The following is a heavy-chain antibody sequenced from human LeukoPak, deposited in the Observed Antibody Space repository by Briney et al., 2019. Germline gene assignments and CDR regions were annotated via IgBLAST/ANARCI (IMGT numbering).Heavy chain of an antibody. V-gene: IGHV3-74*01. CDR3: ARGSSVVALD. CDR1: GFTLSSYW. Sequence: PGGSLRLSCAASGFTLSSYWMHWVRQVPGKGLVWVSSITGEGSSTSYADSVKGRFTISRDNAKNTLYLQMNSLRAEDTAVYYCARGSSVVALDWGQGTLVTVSS. J-gene: IGHJ4*02. CDR2: ITGEGSST. D-gene: IGHD2-15*01.